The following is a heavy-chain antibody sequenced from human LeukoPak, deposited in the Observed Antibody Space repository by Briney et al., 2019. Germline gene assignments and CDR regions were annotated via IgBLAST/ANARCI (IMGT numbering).Heavy chain of an antibody. V-gene: IGHV3-64*01. Sequence: GGSLRLSCAASGFTFSSYAMHWVRQASGKGLEYVSDISGNGCSTYYANSVKGRFTISRDNSKNTLYLQMGSLRAEDMAVYYCARVRARDGFDIWGQGTMVTVSS. CDR3: ARVRARDGFDI. J-gene: IGHJ3*02. CDR1: GFTFSSYA. D-gene: IGHD3-10*01. CDR2: ISGNGCST.